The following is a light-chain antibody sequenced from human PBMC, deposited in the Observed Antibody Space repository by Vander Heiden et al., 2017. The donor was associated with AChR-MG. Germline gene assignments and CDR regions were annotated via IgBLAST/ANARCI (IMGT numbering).Light chain of an antibody. Sequence: DIQMTQSPSSLSASVGDRVTITCRTSQSISYYLNWYQQKPGKAPNLLIYAASSLQSGVPSRFTGSGYGTDFTLTISSLQPEDFATYYCQQSDSAPHTFGQGTKLEIK. CDR3: QQSDSAPHT. CDR2: AAS. V-gene: IGKV1-39*01. CDR1: QSISYY. J-gene: IGKJ2*01.